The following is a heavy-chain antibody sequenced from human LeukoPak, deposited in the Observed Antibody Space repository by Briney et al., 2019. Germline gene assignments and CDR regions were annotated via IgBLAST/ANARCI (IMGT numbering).Heavy chain of an antibody. J-gene: IGHJ4*02. D-gene: IGHD1-26*01. CDR2: ISASSSGT. Sequence: GGTLRLSCATSGFTFSSYPMSWVRQAPGKGLEWVSGISASSSGTYYADSVKGRFTISRDNSKNTLYLQMNSLKNEDTAVYYCVTEVSGSFPTWGQGTLVTVSS. CDR1: GFTFSSYP. V-gene: IGHV3-23*01. CDR3: VTEVSGSFPT.